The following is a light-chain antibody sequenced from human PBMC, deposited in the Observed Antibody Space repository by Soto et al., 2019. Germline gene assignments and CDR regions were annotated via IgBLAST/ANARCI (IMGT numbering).Light chain of an antibody. J-gene: IGLJ1*01. Sequence: QSALTQPPSASGSPGQSVTISCTGTKNDIGVYKYVSWYQQHPGKVPKLMIYEVSKRPSGVPDRFSGSKSGNTASLTVSGLQAEDEADYYCSSYAGSNTDYVFGTGTKLTVL. CDR1: KNDIGVYKY. CDR3: SSYAGSNTDYV. V-gene: IGLV2-8*01. CDR2: EVS.